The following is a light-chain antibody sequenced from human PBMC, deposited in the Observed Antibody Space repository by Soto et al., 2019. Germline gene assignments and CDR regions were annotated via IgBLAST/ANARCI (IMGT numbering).Light chain of an antibody. J-gene: IGLJ3*02. Sequence: QSALTQPASVSGSPGQSITISCTGTSNDVGGYKYVSWYQQHPGKVPKLMIYEVSNRPSGVSNRFSASKSGNTASLTISGLQAEDEGDYYCCSYAASSALWVFGGGTKLTVL. CDR2: EVS. CDR3: CSYAASSALWV. V-gene: IGLV2-14*01. CDR1: SNDVGGYKY.